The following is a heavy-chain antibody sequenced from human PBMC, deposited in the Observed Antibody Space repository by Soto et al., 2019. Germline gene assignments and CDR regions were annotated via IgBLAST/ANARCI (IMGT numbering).Heavy chain of an antibody. CDR3: VRDYQYGFDM. Sequence: EVQLVESGGGFVQPGGSLRLSCAASGFTFNTFPMNWVRLAPGKGLEWLSHISSNSDAMYYADSVKGRFTISRDNARKSPDLQMISLIVDDTAVYDCVRDYQYGFDMWGQGTMVTVSS. V-gene: IGHV3-48*01. J-gene: IGHJ3*02. CDR2: ISSNSDAM. CDR1: GFTFNTFP. D-gene: IGHD3-16*02.